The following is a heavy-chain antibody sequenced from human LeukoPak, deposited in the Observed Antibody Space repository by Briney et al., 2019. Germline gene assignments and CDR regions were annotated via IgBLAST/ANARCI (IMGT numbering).Heavy chain of an antibody. Sequence: GRSLRLSCAASGFTFSSYGMHWVRQAPGKGLEWVAVISYDGSNKYYADSVKGRFTISRDNSKNTLYLQMNSLRAEDTAVYYCAKDTHMGGPYNWFDPWGQGTLVTVSS. V-gene: IGHV3-30*18. CDR2: ISYDGSNK. D-gene: IGHD3-16*01. CDR3: AKDTHMGGPYNWFDP. J-gene: IGHJ5*02. CDR1: GFTFSSYG.